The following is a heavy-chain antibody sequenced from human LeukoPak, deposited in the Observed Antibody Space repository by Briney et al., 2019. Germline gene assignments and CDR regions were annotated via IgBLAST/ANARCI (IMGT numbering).Heavy chain of an antibody. CDR1: GYTFTSYT. CDR2: IIPILGIA. J-gene: IGHJ3*02. V-gene: IGHV1-69*02. D-gene: IGHD4-23*01. Sequence: SVKVSCKASGYTFTSYTISWVRQAPGQGLEWMGRIIPILGIANYAQRFQGRVTITADKSTSTAYMELSSLRSEDTAVYYCARSNSGFGVLDGAFDIWGQGTMVTVSS. CDR3: ARSNSGFGVLDGAFDI.